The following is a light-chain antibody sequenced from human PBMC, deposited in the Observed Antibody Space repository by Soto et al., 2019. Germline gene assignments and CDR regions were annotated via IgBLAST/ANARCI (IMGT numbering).Light chain of an antibody. V-gene: IGLV2-23*02. CDR3: SYARSYIHVV. J-gene: IGLJ2*01. Sequence: QSVLTQPASVSGSPGQSITISCTGTSSYVGSDNLVSWFQQHPGKAPKLMIYEVNKRPSGVSNRFSGSKSGNTASLALSGLQAEDEADYDCSYARSYIHVVFGGGTPLTVL. CDR2: EVN. CDR1: SSYVGSDNL.